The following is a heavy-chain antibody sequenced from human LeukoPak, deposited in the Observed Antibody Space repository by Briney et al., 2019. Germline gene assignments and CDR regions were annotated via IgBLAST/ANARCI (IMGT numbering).Heavy chain of an antibody. CDR1: GFTFSPYA. CDR3: ARPQYGSGITLWHMDV. Sequence: GGSLRLSCAASGFTFSPYAMDWVRQAPGKGLEWVAVISDDGVKKEYADSVKGRFTISRDNSKNTLYLEMNSLRPEDTAVYYCARPQYGSGITLWHMDVWGQGTTVTVFS. V-gene: IGHV3-30-3*01. D-gene: IGHD3-10*01. CDR2: ISDDGVKK. J-gene: IGHJ6*02.